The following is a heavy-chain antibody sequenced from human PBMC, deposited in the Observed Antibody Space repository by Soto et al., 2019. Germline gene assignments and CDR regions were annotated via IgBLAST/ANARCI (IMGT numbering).Heavy chain of an antibody. Sequence: GGSLRLSCAASGFTFSSYEMNWVRQAPGKGLEWVSYISSSGSTIYYADSVKGRFTISRDNAKNSLYLQMNSLRAEDTAVYYCASNCGGDCPYYYYGMDVWGQGTTVTVS. D-gene: IGHD2-21*02. J-gene: IGHJ6*02. V-gene: IGHV3-48*03. CDR2: ISSSGSTI. CDR3: ASNCGGDCPYYYYGMDV. CDR1: GFTFSSYE.